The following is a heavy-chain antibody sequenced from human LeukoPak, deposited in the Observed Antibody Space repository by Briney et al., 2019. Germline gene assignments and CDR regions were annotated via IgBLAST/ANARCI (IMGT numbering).Heavy chain of an antibody. CDR3: ATGNSLVSSMDV. D-gene: IGHD2/OR15-2a*01. CDR2: FDPEDGET. Sequence: ASVKVSCKVSGYTLTELSMHWVRQAPGKGLEWMGGFDPEDGETIYAQKFQGRVTMTEDTSTDTAYMELSSLRSEDTAVYYCATGNSLVSSMDVWGQGTTVTVSS. V-gene: IGHV1-24*01. J-gene: IGHJ6*02. CDR1: GYTLTELS.